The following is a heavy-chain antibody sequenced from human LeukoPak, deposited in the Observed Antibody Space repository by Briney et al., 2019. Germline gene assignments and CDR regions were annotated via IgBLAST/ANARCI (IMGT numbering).Heavy chain of an antibody. Sequence: PGGSLRLSCAASGFTFSSYEMNWVRQAPGKGLEWASYISSSGSTIFYADSVKGRFTISRDNAKNSLYLQMNSLRAEDTAVYYCARGAPTVTPTPFDYWGQGTLFTVSS. CDR3: ARGAPTVTPTPFDY. V-gene: IGHV3-48*03. CDR1: GFTFSSYE. D-gene: IGHD4-17*01. J-gene: IGHJ4*02. CDR2: ISSSGSTI.